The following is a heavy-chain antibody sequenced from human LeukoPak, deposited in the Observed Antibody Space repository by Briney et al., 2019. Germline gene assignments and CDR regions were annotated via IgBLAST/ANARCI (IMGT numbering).Heavy chain of an antibody. CDR1: GFTFRNYD. CDR2: IRYDGSDK. CDR3: AKNRVGHNYADAFEI. D-gene: IGHD5-24*01. V-gene: IGHV3-30*02. J-gene: IGHJ3*02. Sequence: GGSLRLSCAASGFTFRNYDMHWVRQAPGKGLEWVAFIRYDGSDKYYVDSVKGRFTISRDNSRNILYLQMNSLTAEDTAVYYCAKNRVGHNYADAFEIWGQGTMVRVCS.